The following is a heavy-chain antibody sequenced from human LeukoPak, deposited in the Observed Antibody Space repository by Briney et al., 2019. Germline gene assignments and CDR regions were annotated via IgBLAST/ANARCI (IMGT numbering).Heavy chain of an antibody. J-gene: IGHJ4*02. CDR1: VFTFSRYW. D-gene: IGHD3-3*01. CDR3: ARDGLVQYFDY. CDR2: ISPDGSTT. V-gene: IGHV3-74*03. Sequence: GGSLRLSCAAPVFTFSRYWKHWVRQAPGKGLMWVSRISPDGSTTLYADSVKGRFTISRDNAKNTLYLQMNSLRAEDTAVYYCARDGLVQYFDYWGQGTLVTVSS.